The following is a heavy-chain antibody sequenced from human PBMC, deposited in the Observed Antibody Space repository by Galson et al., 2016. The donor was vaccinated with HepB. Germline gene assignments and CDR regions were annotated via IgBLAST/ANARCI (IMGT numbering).Heavy chain of an antibody. Sequence: ISGDSVSSRTASWNWIRQSPSRGLEWLGRTYYRSKWYNEYATSVGGRININPDTTENHFSLHLNSVTPEDTAIYYCARAWTSRPSTRQTDHFDYWGQGTLVTVSS. CDR2: TYYRSKWYN. V-gene: IGHV6-1*01. J-gene: IGHJ4*02. CDR1: GDSVSSRTAS. D-gene: IGHD1-1*01. CDR3: ARAWTSRPSTRQTDHFDY.